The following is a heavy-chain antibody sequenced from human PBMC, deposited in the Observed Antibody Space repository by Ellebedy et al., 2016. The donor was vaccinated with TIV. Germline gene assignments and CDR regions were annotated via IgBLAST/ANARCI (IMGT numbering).Heavy chain of an antibody. CDR1: GGSISSSDW. CDR2: IYHSGST. CDR3: ARDWIVAAGTEAFDI. Sequence: SETLSLXXAVSGGSISSSDWWSWVRPPPGKGLEWIGEIYHSGSTNYNPSLKSRVTISVDKSKNQFSLRLSSVTAADTAVYYCARDWIVAAGTEAFDIWGQGTMVTVSS. V-gene: IGHV4-4*02. D-gene: IGHD6-13*01. J-gene: IGHJ3*02.